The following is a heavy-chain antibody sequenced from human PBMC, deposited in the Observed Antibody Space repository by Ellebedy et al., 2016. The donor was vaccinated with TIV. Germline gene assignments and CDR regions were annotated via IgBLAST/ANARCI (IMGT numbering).Heavy chain of an antibody. V-gene: IGHV1-2*02. CDR2: INPNSGGT. J-gene: IGHJ4*02. CDR1: GYTFTGYY. Sequence: ASVKVSXXASGYTFTGYYMHWVRQAPGQGLEWMGWINPNSGGTNYAQKFQGRVTMTRDTSISTAYMELSRLRSDDTAVYYCARAKGIGDCSSTSCNYFDYWGQGTLVTVSS. CDR3: ARAKGIGDCSSTSCNYFDY. D-gene: IGHD2-2*01.